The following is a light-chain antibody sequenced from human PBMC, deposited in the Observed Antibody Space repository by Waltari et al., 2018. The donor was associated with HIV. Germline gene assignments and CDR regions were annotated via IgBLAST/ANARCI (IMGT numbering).Light chain of an antibody. CDR2: KAS. J-gene: IGKJ1*01. V-gene: IGKV1-5*03. CDR1: QSISSW. Sequence: DIQMTQSPSTLSASVGDTVTITCRASQSISSWLAWYQQKPGKAPNLLIYKASSLESGVPSRFSGSGSGTEFTLTISSLQPDDFASYYCQQYTSYRTFGQGTKVEI. CDR3: QQYTSYRT.